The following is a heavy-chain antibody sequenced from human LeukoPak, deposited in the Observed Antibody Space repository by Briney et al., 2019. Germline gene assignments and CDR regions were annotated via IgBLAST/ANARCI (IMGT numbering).Heavy chain of an antibody. D-gene: IGHD3-22*01. CDR1: GFTFSSYS. J-gene: IGHJ3*02. Sequence: GGSLRLSCAASGFTFSSYSMNWVRQAPGKGLEWVSSISSSGSYIYYADSVKGRFTISRDNAKNSLYLQMNSLRAEDTAVYYCARAGGYYYDSSGYSEDAFDIWGQGTMVTVSS. V-gene: IGHV3-21*01. CDR2: ISSSGSYI. CDR3: ARAGGYYYDSSGYSEDAFDI.